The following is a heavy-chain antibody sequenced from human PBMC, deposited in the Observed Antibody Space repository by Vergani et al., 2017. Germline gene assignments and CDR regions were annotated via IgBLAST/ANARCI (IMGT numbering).Heavy chain of an antibody. J-gene: IGHJ4*02. Sequence: QVQLVESGGGVVQPGRSLRLSCAASGCTFSSYGMHWVRQAPGKGLEWVAVISYDGSNKYYADSVKGRFTISRDNSKNTLYLQMNSLRAEDTAMYFCAKDLSYSTAWPHFDSRGQGTLVTVSS. V-gene: IGHV3-30*18. CDR3: AKDLSYSTAWPHFDS. D-gene: IGHD4-11*01. CDR2: ISYDGSNK. CDR1: GCTFSSYG.